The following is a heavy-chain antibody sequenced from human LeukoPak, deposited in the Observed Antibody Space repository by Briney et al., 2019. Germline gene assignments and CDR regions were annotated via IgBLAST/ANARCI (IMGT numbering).Heavy chain of an antibody. CDR2: INPDDKST. CDR3: LTIVESVASDI. D-gene: IGHD1-26*01. Sequence: GGSLRLSCVAPGFTFSKYWLHWVRQAPGKGLVWVSRINPDDKSTSYADSVKGRFTISRDDAKKTLYLQMNSLRAEDTAVYYCLTIVESVASDIWGQGTMVTVSS. V-gene: IGHV3-74*01. CDR1: GFTFSKYW. J-gene: IGHJ3*02.